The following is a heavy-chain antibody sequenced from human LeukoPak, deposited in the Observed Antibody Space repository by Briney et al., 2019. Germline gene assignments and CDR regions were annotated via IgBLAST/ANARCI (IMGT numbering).Heavy chain of an antibody. Sequence: GGSLRLSCAASGFTFSSYAMHWVRQAPGKGLEWVAVISYDGSNKYYADSVKGRFTISRDNSKNTLYLQMNSLRAEDTAVYYCAKDFYDILTGSFDYWGQGTLVTVSS. CDR3: AKDFYDILTGSFDY. J-gene: IGHJ4*02. V-gene: IGHV3-30*01. D-gene: IGHD3-9*01. CDR1: GFTFSSYA. CDR2: ISYDGSNK.